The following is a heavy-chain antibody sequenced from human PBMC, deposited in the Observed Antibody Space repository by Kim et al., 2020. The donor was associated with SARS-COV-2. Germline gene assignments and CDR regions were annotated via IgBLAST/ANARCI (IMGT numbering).Heavy chain of an antibody. CDR2: TYYRSKWYN. CDR1: GDSVSSNSAA. V-gene: IGHV6-1*01. J-gene: IGHJ4*02. CDR3: ARGLLWFGEARTDQYYFVY. D-gene: IGHD3-10*01. Sequence: SQTLSLTCAISGDSVSSNSAAWNWIRQSPSSGLEWLVRTYYRSKWYNDYAVSVKSRITINPDTSKNQFSLQLNSVTPEDTAVYYCARGLLWFGEARTDQYYFVYWGQGTLLTVSS.